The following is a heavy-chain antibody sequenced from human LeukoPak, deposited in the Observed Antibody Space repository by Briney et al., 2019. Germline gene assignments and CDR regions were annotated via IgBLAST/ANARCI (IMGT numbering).Heavy chain of an antibody. CDR3: ARVKSAAGSRLMDV. CDR2: INPNSGGT. Sequence: PWASVKVSCKASGYTFTGYYMHWVRQAPGQGLEWMGWINPNSGGTNYAQKFQGRVTMTRDTSISTAYMELSRLRSDDTAVYYCARVKSAAGSRLMDVWGKGTTVTVSS. J-gene: IGHJ6*03. CDR1: GYTFTGYY. D-gene: IGHD6-13*01. V-gene: IGHV1-2*02.